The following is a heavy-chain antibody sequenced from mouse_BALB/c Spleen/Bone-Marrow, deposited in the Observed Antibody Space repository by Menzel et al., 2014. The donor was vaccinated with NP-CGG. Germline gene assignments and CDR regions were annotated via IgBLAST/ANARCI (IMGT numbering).Heavy chain of an antibody. D-gene: IGHD1-1*01. CDR1: GYSFXRYY. V-gene: IGHV1S81*02. J-gene: IGHJ1*01. CDR3: TRSNYGYWYFDV. CDR2: INPSNGGT. Sequence: VQLQQSGAELVKPGASVKLSCKAFGYSFXRYYMYWVKQRPGQGLEWIGEINPSNGGTNFNEKFKSKATLTVDKSSSTAYMQFSSLTSEDSAVYYCTRSNYGYWYFDVWGAGTTVTVSS.